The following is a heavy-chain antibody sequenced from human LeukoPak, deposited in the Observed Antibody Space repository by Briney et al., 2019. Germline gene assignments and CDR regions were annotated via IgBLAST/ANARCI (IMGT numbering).Heavy chain of an antibody. CDR2: IRYDGSNK. CDR3: ARPYYDILTGYYNRDWYFDL. D-gene: IGHD3-9*01. V-gene: IGHV3-30*02. CDR1: GFTFSSYG. J-gene: IGHJ2*01. Sequence: GGSLRLSCAASGFTFSSYGMHWVRQAPGKGLEWVAFIRYDGSNKYYADSVKGRFTISRDNSKNTLYLQMNSLRAEDTAVYYCARPYYDILTGYYNRDWYFDLWGRGTLVTVSS.